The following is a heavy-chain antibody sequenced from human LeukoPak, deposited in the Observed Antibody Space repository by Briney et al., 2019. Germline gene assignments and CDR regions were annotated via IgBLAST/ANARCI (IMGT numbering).Heavy chain of an antibody. CDR2: IIPIFGTA. CDR3: AREGEGCSGGSCYYAFDI. CDR1: GGSFSSYA. V-gene: IGHV1-69*13. D-gene: IGHD2-15*01. J-gene: IGHJ3*02. Sequence: SVKVSCKASGGSFSSYAISWVRQAPGQGLEWMGGIIPIFGTANYAQKFQGRVTITADESTSTAYMELSSLRSEDTAVYYCAREGEGCSGGSCYYAFDIWGQGTMATVSS.